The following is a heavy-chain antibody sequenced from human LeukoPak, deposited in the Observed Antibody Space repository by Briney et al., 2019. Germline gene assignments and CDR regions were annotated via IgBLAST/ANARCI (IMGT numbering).Heavy chain of an antibody. J-gene: IGHJ3*02. Sequence: ASVKVSCKASGYTFTSYYMHWVRQAPGQGLEWMGIINPSGGSTSYAQRFQGRVTMTRDTSTSTAYMELRSLRSDDTAVYYCARDHVAVAGNAAFDIWGQGTMVTVSS. V-gene: IGHV1-46*01. CDR1: GYTFTSYY. CDR2: INPSGGST. CDR3: ARDHVAVAGNAAFDI. D-gene: IGHD6-19*01.